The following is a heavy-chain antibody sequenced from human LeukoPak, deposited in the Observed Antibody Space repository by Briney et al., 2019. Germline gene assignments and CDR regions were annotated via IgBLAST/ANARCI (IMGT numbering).Heavy chain of an antibody. Sequence: GGSLRLSCAASGFTLSSYSMNWVRQAPGKGLEWVSSISSSSSYIYYADSVKGRFTISRDNAKNSLYLQMNSLRAEDTAVYYCARGKRVAASAGGYWGQGTLVTVSS. CDR2: ISSSSSYI. CDR1: GFTLSSYS. V-gene: IGHV3-21*01. CDR3: ARGKRVAASAGGY. J-gene: IGHJ4*02. D-gene: IGHD6-13*01.